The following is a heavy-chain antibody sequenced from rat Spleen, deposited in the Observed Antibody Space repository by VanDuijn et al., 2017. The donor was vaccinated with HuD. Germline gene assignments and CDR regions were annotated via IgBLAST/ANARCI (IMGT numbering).Heavy chain of an antibody. V-gene: IGHV5S23*01. CDR1: GFTFNNYD. Sequence: EVQLVESDGGLVQPGRSLKLSCAASGFTFNNYDMAWVRQAPTKGLEWVASISPSGGGTYYRDSVKGRFTVSRDNAKSTLYLQMESLRSADTATYYCERQETSVYSNWFAYWGQGTLVTVSS. J-gene: IGHJ3*01. CDR3: ERQETSVYSNWFAY. CDR2: ISPSGGGT. D-gene: IGHD4-3*01.